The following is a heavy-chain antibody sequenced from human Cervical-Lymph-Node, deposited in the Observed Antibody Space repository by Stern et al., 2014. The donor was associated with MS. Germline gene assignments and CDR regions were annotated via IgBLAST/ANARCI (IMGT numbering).Heavy chain of an antibody. CDR1: GFTFTSSA. D-gene: IGHD6-13*01. CDR3: AAEVAAAGNFDY. J-gene: IGHJ4*02. CDR2: IVVGSGNT. Sequence: QLVQSGPEVKKPGTSVKVSCKASGFTFTSSAVQWVRQARGQRLEWIGWIVVGSGNTNDAQKFQERVTITRDMSTSTAYMELSSLRSEDTAVYYCAAEVAAAGNFDYWGQGTLVTVSS. V-gene: IGHV1-58*01.